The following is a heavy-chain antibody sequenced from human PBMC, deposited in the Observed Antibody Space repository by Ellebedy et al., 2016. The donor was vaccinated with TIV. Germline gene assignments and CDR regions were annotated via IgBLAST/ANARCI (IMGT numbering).Heavy chain of an antibody. V-gene: IGHV3-33*01. CDR2: IWFDGSKE. D-gene: IGHD2-2*01. Sequence: GESLKISCAASGFTFGRYGMHWVRQAPGKGLEWVAVIWFDGSKEFYADSVKGRFTISRDDSKNEVFLQMSSLRAEDTAVYYCARPSYQPLSYYFDSWGQGTLVTVSS. CDR3: ARPSYQPLSYYFDS. CDR1: GFTFGRYG. J-gene: IGHJ4*02.